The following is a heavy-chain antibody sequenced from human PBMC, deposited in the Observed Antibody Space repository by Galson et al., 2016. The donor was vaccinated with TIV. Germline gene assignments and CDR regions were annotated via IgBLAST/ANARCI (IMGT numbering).Heavy chain of an antibody. V-gene: IGHV1-2*04. Sequence: SVKVSCKASGYTFTGNYMHWVRQAPGQGLEWMGWINPKGGDTSYAQKSQDWVNMPRDMSISTVYMELSRLRSDDTAVYYCARIVYGSSALDVWGQGTTVTVSS. D-gene: IGHD4-17*01. CDR1: GYTFTGNY. CDR3: ARIVYGSSALDV. CDR2: INPKGGDT. J-gene: IGHJ6*02.